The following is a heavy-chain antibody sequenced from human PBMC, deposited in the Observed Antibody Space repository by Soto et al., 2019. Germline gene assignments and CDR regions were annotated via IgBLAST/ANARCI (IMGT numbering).Heavy chain of an antibody. D-gene: IGHD5-12*01. J-gene: IGHJ6*02. CDR3: ARDYYRFNSGYGFSMDV. Sequence: QVQLVESGGGVVQPGRSPRLSCAASGLTFSSYAMHWVRQAPGKGLEWVAVISYDGSNKYYADSVKGRFTISRDNSKNTLYLQMNSLRAEDTAVYYCARDYYRFNSGYGFSMDVWGQGTTVTVSS. CDR2: ISYDGSNK. V-gene: IGHV3-30-3*01. CDR1: GLTFSSYA.